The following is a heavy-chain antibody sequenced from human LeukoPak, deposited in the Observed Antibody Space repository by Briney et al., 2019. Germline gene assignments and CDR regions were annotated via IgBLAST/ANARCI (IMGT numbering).Heavy chain of an antibody. D-gene: IGHD2-15*01. CDR2: IWYDGSNK. J-gene: IGHJ1*01. CDR3: ARATGGYCSGGSCYSGYFRH. V-gene: IGHV3-33*01. CDR1: GFTFSSYG. Sequence: GGSLRLSCAASGFTFSSYGMHWVRQAPGKGLEWVAVIWYDGSNKYYADSVKGRFTISRDNSKNTLYLQMNSLRAEDTAVYYCARATGGYCSGGSCYSGYFRHWGQGTLSPSPQ.